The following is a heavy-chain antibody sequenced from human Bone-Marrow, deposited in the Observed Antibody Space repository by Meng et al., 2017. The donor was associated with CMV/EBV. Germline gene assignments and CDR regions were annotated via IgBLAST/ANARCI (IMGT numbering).Heavy chain of an antibody. CDR1: GFTFDDYA. J-gene: IGHJ6*02. V-gene: IGHV3-9*01. CDR2: ISWNGGSI. D-gene: IGHD6-19*01. CDR3: ARDRAGYNSGWYVPFRYYYYYGMDV. Sequence: SLKISCAASGFTFDDYAMNWVRQAPGKGLEWVSGISWNGGSIGYADSVKGRFTISRDNAKNSLYLQMNSLRAEDTAVYYCARDRAGYNSGWYVPFRYYYYYGMDVWGQGTTVTVSS.